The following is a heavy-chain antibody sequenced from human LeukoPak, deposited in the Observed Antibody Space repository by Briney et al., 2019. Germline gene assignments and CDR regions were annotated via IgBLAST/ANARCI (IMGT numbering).Heavy chain of an antibody. CDR1: GGSISSYY. CDR3: ARTYYEDDAFDI. CDR2: IYYSGTT. Sequence: SETLSLTCTVSGGSISSYYWTWIRQPPGKGLEWIGYIYYSGTTNYNPSLPSLKSRVTISVDTSKNQFFLKLSSVTAADTAVYYCARTYYEDDAFDIWGQGTMVTVSS. D-gene: IGHD3-3*01. J-gene: IGHJ3*02. V-gene: IGHV4-59*12.